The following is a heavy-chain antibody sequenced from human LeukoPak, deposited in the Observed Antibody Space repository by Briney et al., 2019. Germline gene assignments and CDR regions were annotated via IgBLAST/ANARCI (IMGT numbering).Heavy chain of an antibody. J-gene: IGHJ4*02. Sequence: SETLSLTCTVSGGSISSGDYYWSWIRQPPGKGLEWIGYIYYSGSTYYNPSLKSRVTTSVDTSKNQFSLKLSSVTAADTAVYYCARKRTGSDYFDYWGQGTLVTVSS. CDR3: ARKRTGSDYFDY. V-gene: IGHV4-30-4*08. CDR1: GGSISSGDYY. D-gene: IGHD1-14*01. CDR2: IYYSGST.